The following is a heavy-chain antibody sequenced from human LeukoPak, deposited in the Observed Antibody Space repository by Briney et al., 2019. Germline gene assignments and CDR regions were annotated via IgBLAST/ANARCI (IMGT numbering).Heavy chain of an antibody. CDR3: AKEPARIVVVPAALDY. V-gene: IGHV3-30*02. J-gene: IGHJ4*02. CDR1: GFTFSSYG. Sequence: GGSLRLSCAASGFTFSSYGMHWVRQAPGKGLEWVAFIRYDGSNKYYADSVKGRFTISRDNSKNTLYLQMNSLRAEDTAVYYCAKEPARIVVVPAALDYWGQGTLVTVSS. D-gene: IGHD2-2*01. CDR2: IRYDGSNK.